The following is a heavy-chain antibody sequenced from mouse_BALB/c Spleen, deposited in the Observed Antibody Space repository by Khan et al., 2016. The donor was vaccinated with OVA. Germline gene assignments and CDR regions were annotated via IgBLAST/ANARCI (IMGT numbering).Heavy chain of an antibody. V-gene: IGHV1-7*01. J-gene: IGHJ2*01. CDR3: ARRGLRWDFDY. CDR1: GYTFINYW. CDR2: INPSTAYT. Sequence: QVQLQQSGAELAKPGASVKLSCKASGYTFINYWILWVKQRPGQGLEWIGYINPSTAYTEYNQNFKDKATLTADKSYRTAYMQLSSLTSEDSAVYYCARRGLRWDFDYWGQGTTLTVSS. D-gene: IGHD1-1*01.